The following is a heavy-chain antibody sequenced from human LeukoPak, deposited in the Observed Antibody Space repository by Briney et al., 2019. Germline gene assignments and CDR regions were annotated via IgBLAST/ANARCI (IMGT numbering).Heavy chain of an antibody. CDR3: ARVEYSYAPRDY. D-gene: IGHD5-18*01. CDR2: INPNSGGT. CDR1: GYTFTGYY. J-gene: IGHJ4*02. Sequence: ASVKVSCKASGYTFTGYYMHWVRQAPGQGLEWMGWINPNSGGTNYAQKFQGRVTMTRDTSISTAYMELSRLRSDDTAVYYCARVEYSYAPRDYWGQGTLVTDSS. V-gene: IGHV1-2*02.